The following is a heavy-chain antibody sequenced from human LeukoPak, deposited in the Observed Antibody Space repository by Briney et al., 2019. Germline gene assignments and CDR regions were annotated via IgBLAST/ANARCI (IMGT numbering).Heavy chain of an antibody. CDR3: ARTRFHLDY. CDR1: GGSISSYY. D-gene: IGHD3-10*01. V-gene: IGHV4-59*08. CDR2: IYYSGST. Sequence: SSETLSLTCTVSGGSISSYYWSWIRQPPGKGLEWIGYIYYSGSTNYNPSLKSRVTISVDTSKNQFSLKLSSATAADTAVYYCARTRFHLDYWGQGTLVTVSS. J-gene: IGHJ4*02.